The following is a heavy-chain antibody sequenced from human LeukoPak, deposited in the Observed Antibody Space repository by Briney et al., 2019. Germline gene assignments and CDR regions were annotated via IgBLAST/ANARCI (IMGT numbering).Heavy chain of an antibody. D-gene: IGHD1-26*01. CDR1: GFTFSDNY. V-gene: IGHV3-72*01. CDR3: ARSTLWELLRQAFDI. Sequence: GGSVTLLCAASGFTFSDNYMAWVRQAPGKGLEWVGRIRNKANTYTTEYAASVKGRLTISRDDSKNSLYLQMNSLKIEDTAVYYCARSTLWELLRQAFDIWGQATMVTVSS. J-gene: IGHJ3*02. CDR2: IRNKANTYTT.